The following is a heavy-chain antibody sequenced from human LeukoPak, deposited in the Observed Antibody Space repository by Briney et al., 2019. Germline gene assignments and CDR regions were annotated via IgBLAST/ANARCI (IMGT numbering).Heavy chain of an antibody. D-gene: IGHD2-15*01. CDR3: ARGQGYCSGGSCYFPPRN. CDR2: ISYDGSNK. Sequence: GRSLRLSCAASGFTFSNSGMHWVRQAPGKGLEWVAVISYDGSNKYYADSVKGRFTISRDNSKNTLYLQMNSLRAEDTAVYYCARGQGYCSGGSCYFPPRNWGQGTLVTVSS. CDR1: GFTFSNSG. J-gene: IGHJ4*02. V-gene: IGHV3-30*03.